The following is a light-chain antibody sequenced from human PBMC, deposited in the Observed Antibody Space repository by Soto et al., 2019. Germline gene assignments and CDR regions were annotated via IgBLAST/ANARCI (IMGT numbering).Light chain of an antibody. Sequence: EIGLTQSPATLSLSPGERATLSCRASQSISSYLAWYQQKPGQAPRLLLYGASSRATGIPDRCRGSGSGTDFTLTISRMEPEDVAVYSCQQYGSSPLTVGGGTKLDI. CDR3: QQYGSSPLT. CDR1: QSISSY. J-gene: IGKJ4*01. CDR2: GAS. V-gene: IGKV3-20*01.